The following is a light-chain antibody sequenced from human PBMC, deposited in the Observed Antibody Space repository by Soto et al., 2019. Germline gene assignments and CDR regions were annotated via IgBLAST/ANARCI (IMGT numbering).Light chain of an antibody. CDR2: DAS. V-gene: IGKV3-11*01. CDR3: QQRRNLIT. J-gene: IGKJ5*01. Sequence: EVVLTQSPATLSLSPGERVTLSCRASQSVSSFLSWYQHKPGQAPRLLIYDASNRATGIPARFSGSGYGTDFTLTISSLEPEDFASYYCQQRRNLITFGQGTRLEIK. CDR1: QSVSSF.